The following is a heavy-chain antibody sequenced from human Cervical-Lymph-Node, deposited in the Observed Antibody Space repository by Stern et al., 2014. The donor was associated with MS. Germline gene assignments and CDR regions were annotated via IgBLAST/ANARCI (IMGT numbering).Heavy chain of an antibody. D-gene: IGHD2-15*01. Sequence: QVQLQESGPGLVKPSGTLSLTCVVSGGSISSSNWWSWVRQPPGKGLAWIGEIYQSGSTNYNPSLKSRVTISMDKAKTQFSLNLSSVTAADTAFYYCAKNRIGCRGGSCYPPRGMDVWGQGTTVTVSS. J-gene: IGHJ6*02. CDR2: IYQSGST. CDR3: AKNRIGCRGGSCYPPRGMDV. V-gene: IGHV4-4*02. CDR1: GGSISSSNW.